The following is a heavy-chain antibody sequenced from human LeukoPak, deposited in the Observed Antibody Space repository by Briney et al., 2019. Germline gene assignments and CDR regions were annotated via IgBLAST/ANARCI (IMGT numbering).Heavy chain of an antibody. Sequence: GGSLRLSCAASGFTFSSYSMNWVRQAPGKGLEWVSSISGSSSYIYYADSVKGRFTISRDNAKNSLYLQMNSLRAEDTAIYYCARVDMEWLLFFWGQGTLVTVSS. D-gene: IGHD3-3*01. V-gene: IGHV3-21*01. CDR1: GFTFSSYS. J-gene: IGHJ4*02. CDR2: ISGSSSYI. CDR3: ARVDMEWLLFF.